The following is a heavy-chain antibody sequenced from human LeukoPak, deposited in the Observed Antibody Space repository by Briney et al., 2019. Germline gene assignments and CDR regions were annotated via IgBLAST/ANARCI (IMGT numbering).Heavy chain of an antibody. Sequence: GGSLRLSCAASGLSFSTFAMSWVRQGPARGLEWVSSLRGNGEAFYADSVKGRFTLSSDISRNTVYLQLNNLRVEDTAIYYCARASWVSSTNAVRWGQGTLVTVSS. J-gene: IGHJ4*02. D-gene: IGHD3-16*01. CDR2: LRGNGEA. V-gene: IGHV3-23*01. CDR1: GLSFSTFA. CDR3: ARASWVSSTNAVR.